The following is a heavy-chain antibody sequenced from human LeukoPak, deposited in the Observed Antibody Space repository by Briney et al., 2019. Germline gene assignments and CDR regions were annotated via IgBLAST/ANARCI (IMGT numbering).Heavy chain of an antibody. CDR2: IYPGDSDT. V-gene: IGHV5-51*01. J-gene: IGHJ4*02. CDR1: GYSFTSYW. D-gene: IGHD2-2*03. CDR3: ARLGGGYCSSTSCYFDY. Sequence: GESLKISCKGSGYSFTSYWIGWVRPMPGKGLEWMGIIYPGDSDTRYSPSFQGQVTISADKSISTAYLQWSSLKASDTAMYYCARLGGGYCSSTSCYFDYWGQGTLVTVSS.